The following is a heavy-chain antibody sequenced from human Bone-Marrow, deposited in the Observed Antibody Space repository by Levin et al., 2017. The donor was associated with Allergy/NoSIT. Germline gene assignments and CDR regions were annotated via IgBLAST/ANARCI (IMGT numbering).Heavy chain of an antibody. CDR2: INNDGTST. J-gene: IGHJ5*02. CDR1: GFPFSGFW. V-gene: IGHV3-74*01. D-gene: IGHD3-16*01. CDR3: ATKDSDYVRGTYSLDP. Sequence: LSLTCAASGFPFSGFWMHWVRQAPGEGLVWVSRINNDGTSTNYADSVKGRFTVSRDNARNSLYLQMTSLRVGDTAVYYCATKDSDYVRGTYSLDPWGQGTLVTVSS.